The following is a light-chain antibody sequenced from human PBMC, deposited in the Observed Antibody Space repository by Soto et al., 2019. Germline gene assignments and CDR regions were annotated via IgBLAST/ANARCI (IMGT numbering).Light chain of an antibody. V-gene: IGLV2-23*02. CDR3: CSYAGSDTWM. CDR1: NSDVGNYNL. J-gene: IGLJ3*02. Sequence: QSVLTQPASVSGSPGQSITISCTGTNSDVGNYNLVSWYQQHPGKAPKLIIYEVTKRPSGVSDRFSGSKSANTASLTISGLQADDEADYYCCSYAGSDTWMFGGGTQLTVL. CDR2: EVT.